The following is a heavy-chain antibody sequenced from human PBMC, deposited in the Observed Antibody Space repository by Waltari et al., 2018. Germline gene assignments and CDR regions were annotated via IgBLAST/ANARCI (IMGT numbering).Heavy chain of an antibody. Sequence: QITLKESGPTLVKPTPTLTLTCTFSGFSLSTRGVGVGWIRQRPGKALEWHALIYWNDDKRYSPSLKSRLTISKDTSKSQVVLTMTSMDPVDTATYYCAHSGSSSWYWNWYFDLWGRGPLVTVSS. J-gene: IGHJ2*01. CDR3: AHSGSSSWYWNWYFDL. V-gene: IGHV2-5*01. CDR1: GFSLSTRGVG. CDR2: IYWNDDK. D-gene: IGHD6-13*01.